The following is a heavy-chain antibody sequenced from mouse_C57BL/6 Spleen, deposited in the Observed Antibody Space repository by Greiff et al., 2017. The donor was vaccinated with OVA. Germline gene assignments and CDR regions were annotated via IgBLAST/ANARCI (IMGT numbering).Heavy chain of an antibody. V-gene: IGHV14-3*01. J-gene: IGHJ3*01. CDR3: GGYYGSSGFAY. CDR2: IDPASGNT. CDR1: CFPITTTS. Sequence: VQLQQSVAELVRPGASVKLSCTASCFPITTTSMHWVKQRPEQGLAWIGRIDPASGNTKYAPKFQGKATITADTSSNTAYLQLSSLTSEDTAIYYCGGYYGSSGFAYWGQGTLVTVSA. D-gene: IGHD1-1*01.